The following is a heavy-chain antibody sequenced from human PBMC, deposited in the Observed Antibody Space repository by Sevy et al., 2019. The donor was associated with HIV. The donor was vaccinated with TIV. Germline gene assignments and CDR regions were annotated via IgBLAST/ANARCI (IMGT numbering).Heavy chain of an antibody. D-gene: IGHD2-2*01. CDR1: GFTFDDYG. J-gene: IGHJ6*02. Sequence: GGSLRLSCAASGFTFDDYGMHWVRQAPGKGLEWVSSISWNSGGRAYADSVRGRFTISRDNAKNSLFLQTDSLRPEDTAFYYCVRDKEITVIIPGATAYYGMDVWGQGTTVTVSS. V-gene: IGHV3-9*01. CDR2: ISWNSGGR. CDR3: VRDKEITVIIPGATAYYGMDV.